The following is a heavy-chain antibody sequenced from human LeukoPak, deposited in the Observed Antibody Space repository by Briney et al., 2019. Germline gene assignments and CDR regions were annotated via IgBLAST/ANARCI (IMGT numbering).Heavy chain of an antibody. CDR2: IYYSGST. CDR1: GGSISSSSYY. V-gene: IGHV4-39*07. J-gene: IGHJ4*02. D-gene: IGHD5-12*01. CDR3: AREIKGYSGYDY. Sequence: SETLSLTCTVSGGSISSSSYYWGWIRQPPGKGLEWIGSIYYSGSTYYNPSLKSRVTISVDTSKNQFSLKLSSVTAADTAVYYCAREIKGYSGYDYWGQGTLVTVSS.